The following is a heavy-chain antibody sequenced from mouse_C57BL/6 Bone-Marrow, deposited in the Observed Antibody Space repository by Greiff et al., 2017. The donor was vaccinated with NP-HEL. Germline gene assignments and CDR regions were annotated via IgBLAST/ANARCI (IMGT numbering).Heavy chain of an antibody. D-gene: IGHD2-2*01. CDR3: ARNDGYDEGAMDY. V-gene: IGHV1-82*01. CDR2: IYPGDGDT. Sequence: QVQLQQSGPELVKPGASVKISCKASGYAFSSSWMNWVKQRPGKGLEWIGRIYPGDGDTNYNGKFKGKATLTADKSSSTAYMQLSSLTSEDCAVYFCARNDGYDEGAMDYWGQGTSVTVSS. CDR1: GYAFSSSW. J-gene: IGHJ4*01.